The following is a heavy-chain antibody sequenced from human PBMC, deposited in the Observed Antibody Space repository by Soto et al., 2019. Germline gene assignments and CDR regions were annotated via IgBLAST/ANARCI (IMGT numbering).Heavy chain of an antibody. V-gene: IGHV5-51*01. CDR3: ITGYYTWFDP. Sequence: GESLKISCHGSGYTFSTYWIGGVRQVPGKGLEWMGIIYPGDSNTRYSPSFQGRVTISADKSISTTYLQWSSLKASDTAMYYCITGYYTWFDPWGHGTLVTVSS. J-gene: IGHJ5*02. CDR1: GYTFSTYW. CDR2: IYPGDSNT. D-gene: IGHD3-9*01.